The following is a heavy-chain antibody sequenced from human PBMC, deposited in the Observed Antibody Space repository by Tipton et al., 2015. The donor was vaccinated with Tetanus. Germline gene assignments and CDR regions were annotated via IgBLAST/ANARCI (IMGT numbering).Heavy chain of an antibody. V-gene: IGHV4-59*01. J-gene: IGHJ6*02. Sequence: TLSLTCTVSGGSISSYYWSWIRQPPGKGLEWIGYIYYSGSTNYNPSLKSRVTISVDPSKNQFSLKLSSVTAADTAVYYCARNRGYCSSTSCPWGMDVWGQGTTVTVSS. CDR1: GGSISSYY. CDR3: ARNRGYCSSTSCPWGMDV. D-gene: IGHD2-2*01. CDR2: IYYSGST.